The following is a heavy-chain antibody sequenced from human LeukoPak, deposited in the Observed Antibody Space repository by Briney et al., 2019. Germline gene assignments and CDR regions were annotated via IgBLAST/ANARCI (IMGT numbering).Heavy chain of an antibody. Sequence: PGGSLRLSCAASGFTFSSYAMSWVRQAPGKGLEWVSAISGSGGSTYYADSVKGRFTISRDNSKNTLYLQMNSLSSDDTAVYYCAKDLRMIVVAKLDYWGQGTLVTVSS. CDR3: AKDLRMIVVAKLDY. D-gene: IGHD3-22*01. V-gene: IGHV3-23*01. CDR2: ISGSGGST. CDR1: GFTFSSYA. J-gene: IGHJ4*02.